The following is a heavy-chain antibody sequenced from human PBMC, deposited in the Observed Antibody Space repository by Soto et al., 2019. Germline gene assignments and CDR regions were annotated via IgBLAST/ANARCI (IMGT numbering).Heavy chain of an antibody. V-gene: IGHV1-18*01. CDR2: ISAYNGNT. Sequence: ASVKVSCKASGYTFTSYGISWVRQAPGQGLEWMGWISAYNGNTNYAQKLQGRVTMTTDTSTSTAYMELRSLRSDDTAVYYCARDLPYCSRTSCYYGMDVWGQGTTVTV. D-gene: IGHD2-2*01. J-gene: IGHJ6*02. CDR3: ARDLPYCSRTSCYYGMDV. CDR1: GYTFTSYG.